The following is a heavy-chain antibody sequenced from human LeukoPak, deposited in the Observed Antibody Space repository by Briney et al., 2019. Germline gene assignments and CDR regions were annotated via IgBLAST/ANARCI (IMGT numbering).Heavy chain of an antibody. D-gene: IGHD1-26*01. CDR1: GFTFSDYY. J-gene: IGHJ3*02. Sequence: PGGSLRLSCAASGFTFSDYYMSWIRQAPGKGLEWVSDISRSGSSIYYADSVKGRFTISRDNAKNSLYLQMNSLRAEDTAVYYCATTWALLSGDAFDIWGQGTMVTVSS. CDR2: ISRSGSSI. CDR3: ATTWALLSGDAFDI. V-gene: IGHV3-11*04.